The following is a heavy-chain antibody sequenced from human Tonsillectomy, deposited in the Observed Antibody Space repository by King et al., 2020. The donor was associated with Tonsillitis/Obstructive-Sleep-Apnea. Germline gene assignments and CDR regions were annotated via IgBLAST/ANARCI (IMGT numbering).Heavy chain of an antibody. CDR3: ARAANITVAGTSFDY. CDR2: ISYSGST. CDR1: GGSIRSGGYY. V-gene: IGHV4-31*01. Sequence: VQLQESGPGLVKPSQTLSLTCTVSGGSIRSGGYYWTWIRQHPGKGLEWIGYISYSGSTYYNPSLKGLVSISVDTSKNQFSLKLSSVTAADTAVYYCARAANITVAGTSFDYWGQGTLVTVSS. J-gene: IGHJ4*02. D-gene: IGHD6-13*01.